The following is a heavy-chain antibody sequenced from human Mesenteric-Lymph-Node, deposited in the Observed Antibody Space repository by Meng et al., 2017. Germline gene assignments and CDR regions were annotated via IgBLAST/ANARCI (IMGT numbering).Heavy chain of an antibody. D-gene: IGHD3-10*01. J-gene: IGHJ4*02. V-gene: IGHV3-30*04. Sequence: GESLKISCAASGFTFSSYAMHWVRQAPGKGLEWVAVISYDGSNKYYADSVKGRFTISRDNSKNTLYLQMNVLGAGDTAFYYCTSTSSSGSYYKGPIASWGLGTLVTVSS. CDR1: GFTFSSYA. CDR2: ISYDGSNK. CDR3: TSTSSSGSYYKGPIAS.